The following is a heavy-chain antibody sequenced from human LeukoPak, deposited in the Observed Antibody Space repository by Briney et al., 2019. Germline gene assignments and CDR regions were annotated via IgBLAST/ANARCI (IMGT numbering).Heavy chain of an antibody. CDR3: ARDLGRSGYYTIDAFDI. J-gene: IGHJ3*02. CDR2: ISSSSSNI. D-gene: IGHD3-22*01. CDR1: GYTFNIYT. V-gene: IGHV3-21*01. Sequence: GGSLRLSCEASGYTFNIYTMNWVRQAPGKGLEWVTSISSSSSNIYYAHSVKGRISVSRDNAKNTLYLQMNSLRAEDTAVYYCARDLGRSGYYTIDAFDIWGQGTMVTVSS.